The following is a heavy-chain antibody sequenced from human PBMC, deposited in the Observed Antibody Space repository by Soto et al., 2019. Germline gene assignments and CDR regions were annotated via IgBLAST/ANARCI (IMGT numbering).Heavy chain of an antibody. CDR2: INPSGGST. CDR1: GYTFTSYY. CDR3: ARDNNAVAARPSWFDP. V-gene: IGHV1-46*03. J-gene: IGHJ5*02. Sequence: GASVKVSCKASGYTFTSYYMHWVRQAPGQGLEWMGIINPSGGSTSYAQKFQGRVTMTRDTSTSTVYMELSSLRSEDTAVYYCARDNNAVAARPSWFDPWGQGTLVTVSS. D-gene: IGHD6-6*01.